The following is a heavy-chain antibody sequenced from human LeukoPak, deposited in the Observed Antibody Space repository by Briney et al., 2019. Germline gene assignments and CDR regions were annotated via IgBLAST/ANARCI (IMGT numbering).Heavy chain of an antibody. D-gene: IGHD1-14*01. J-gene: IGHJ4*02. CDR2: IYYSGNT. V-gene: IGHV4-59*01. Sequence: SETLSLTCTVSGDSISSYYWSWIRQPPGKGLEWIGYIYYSGNTNYNPSLKTRVTISVDTSKNQFSLKLSSVTAADTAVYYCARAGSRKLNFDYWGQGTLVTVSS. CDR1: GDSISSYY. CDR3: ARAGSRKLNFDY.